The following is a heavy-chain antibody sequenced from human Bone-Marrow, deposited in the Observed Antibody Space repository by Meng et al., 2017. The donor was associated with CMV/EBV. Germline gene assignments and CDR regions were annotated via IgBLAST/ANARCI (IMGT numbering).Heavy chain of an antibody. Sequence: GGSLRLSCAASGFTFSNYWMSWVRQAPGKGLEWLANIKQDGSEKYYVDSVKGRFTISRDTANKSLYLQMNSLRAEDTAVYYCAREGRDLDYWGLGTLVTVSS. D-gene: IGHD2-15*01. J-gene: IGHJ4*02. CDR2: IKQDGSEK. CDR1: GFTFSNYW. V-gene: IGHV3-7*01. CDR3: AREGRDLDY.